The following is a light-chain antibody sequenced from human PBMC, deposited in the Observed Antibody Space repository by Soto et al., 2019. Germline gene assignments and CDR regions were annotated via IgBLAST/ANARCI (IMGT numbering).Light chain of an antibody. CDR3: QQYNNWPRT. V-gene: IGKV3-15*01. Sequence: EIVMTQSPGTLSVSPEEGATLSCWGSQSIGRDVAWYQQRPGQAPRLLIYGASTRAPGIPARFSGSGSGTGFTLTISGLLSEDFALYFCQQYNNWPRTFGQGTNV. J-gene: IGKJ1*01. CDR1: QSIGRD. CDR2: GAS.